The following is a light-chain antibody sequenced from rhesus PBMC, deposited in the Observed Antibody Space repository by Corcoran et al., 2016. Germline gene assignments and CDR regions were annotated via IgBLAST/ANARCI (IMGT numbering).Light chain of an antibody. V-gene: IGKV2-104*02. CDR3: MQGIQLPYS. J-gene: IGKJ2*01. Sequence: DIVMTQTPLSLPVTPGEPASFSCRSSQSLLHSGAKTFLYWYLQKPGQSPQLLIREVSNRASGVPDRFSGSGSGTYFTLKISSVEAEDVEIYYYMQGIQLPYSFGRGTTVEIK. CDR2: EVS. CDR1: QSLLHSGAKTF.